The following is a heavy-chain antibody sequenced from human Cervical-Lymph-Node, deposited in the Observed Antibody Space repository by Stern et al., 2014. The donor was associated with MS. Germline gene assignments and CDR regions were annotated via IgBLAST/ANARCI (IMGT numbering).Heavy chain of an antibody. V-gene: IGHV3-21*01. D-gene: IGHD4-17*01. CDR2: ISSSNSYT. CDR1: GFNFRTFT. J-gene: IGHJ4*02. CDR3: VRDRGLATVTSYFDY. Sequence: EVHLVESGGGLVEPGGSLRLSCAASGFNFRTFTMSWVRQAPGKGLECVSSISSSNSYTSYADSVTGRFTIFRDNAKTSLYLHMDSLRAEDTAVYYCVRDRGLATVTSYFDYWGQGILVTVSS.